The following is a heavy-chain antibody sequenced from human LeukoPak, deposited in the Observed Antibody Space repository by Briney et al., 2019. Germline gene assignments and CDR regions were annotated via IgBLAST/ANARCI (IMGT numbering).Heavy chain of an antibody. J-gene: IGHJ4*02. CDR1: GYTFTNFG. V-gene: IGHV1-8*01. Sequence: ASVKVSCKASGYTFTNFGIHWVRRAAGQGLEWMGGMNPDSDSSGYAQMFQGRVTMTRDTSTNTAYMELSSLTSDDTAIYYCARNYYGVLDYWGQGALVTVSS. CDR3: ARNYYGVLDY. D-gene: IGHD4-17*01. CDR2: MNPDSDSS.